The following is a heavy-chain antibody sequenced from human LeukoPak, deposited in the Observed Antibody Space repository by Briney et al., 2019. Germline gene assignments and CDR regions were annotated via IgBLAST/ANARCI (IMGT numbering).Heavy chain of an antibody. J-gene: IGHJ2*01. V-gene: IGHV4-59*01. Sequence: SETLSLTCTVSGGSISSYFWSWIRQPPGKGLEWIGYIYYSGGTNYNPSLKSRVTISVDTSKIQFSLKLSSVTAADTAVYYCARDKANWYFDLWGRGTLVTVSS. CDR2: IYYSGGT. CDR3: ARDKANWYFDL. CDR1: GGSISSYF.